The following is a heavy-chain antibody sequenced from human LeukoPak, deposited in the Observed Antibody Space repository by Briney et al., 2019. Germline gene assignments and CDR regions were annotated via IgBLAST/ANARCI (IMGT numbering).Heavy chain of an antibody. Sequence: GGSLRLSCAASGFTFSSYGMSWVRQAPGKGLEWVSAISGSGGSTYYADSVKGRFTISRDNSKNTLYLQMNSLRAEDTAVYYCAKDQWLGLWFGELFSPYYFDYWGQGTLVTVSS. D-gene: IGHD3-10*01. CDR3: AKDQWLGLWFGELFSPYYFDY. CDR2: ISGSGGST. V-gene: IGHV3-23*01. J-gene: IGHJ4*02. CDR1: GFTFSSYG.